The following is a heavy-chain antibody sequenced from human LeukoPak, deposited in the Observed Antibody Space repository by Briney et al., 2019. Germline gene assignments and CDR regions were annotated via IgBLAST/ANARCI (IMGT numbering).Heavy chain of an antibody. CDR1: GGSFSGYY. CDR3: TAAAANYYYYYMDV. D-gene: IGHD6-13*01. V-gene: IGHV4-34*03. J-gene: IGHJ6*03. CDR2: INHSGST. Sequence: SETLSLTCAVYGGSFSGYYWSWIRQPPGKGLEWIGEINHSGSTYYNPSLKSRVTISVDTSKNQFSLKLSSVTAADTAVYYSTAAAANYYYYYMDVWGKGTTVTVSS.